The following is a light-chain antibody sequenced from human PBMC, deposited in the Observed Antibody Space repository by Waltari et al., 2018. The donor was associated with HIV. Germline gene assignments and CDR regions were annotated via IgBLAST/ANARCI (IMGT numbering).Light chain of an antibody. J-gene: IGLJ3*02. Sequence: QSVLTQPPSASGTPGQRVTISCSGASSNIGSNTVNWYQQLPGTAPQLLISSNNQRPSGVPDRFSGSKSGTSASLAISGLQSEDEADYYCATWDDNLNGWVFGGGTKLTVL. CDR2: SNN. CDR3: ATWDDNLNGWV. V-gene: IGLV1-44*01. CDR1: SSNIGSNT.